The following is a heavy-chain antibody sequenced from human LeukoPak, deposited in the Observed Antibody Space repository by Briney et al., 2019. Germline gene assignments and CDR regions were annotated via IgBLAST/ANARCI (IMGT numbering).Heavy chain of an antibody. Sequence: SETLSLTCAVYGGSFSGYYWSWIRQPPGKGLEWIGEINHSGSTNYNPSLKSRVTISGDTSKKQFSLNLSSVTAADTAVYYCARELATVTTRYFDFWGQGTLVTVSS. V-gene: IGHV4-34*01. J-gene: IGHJ4*02. CDR1: GGSFSGYY. CDR2: INHSGST. CDR3: ARELATVTTRYFDF. D-gene: IGHD4-17*01.